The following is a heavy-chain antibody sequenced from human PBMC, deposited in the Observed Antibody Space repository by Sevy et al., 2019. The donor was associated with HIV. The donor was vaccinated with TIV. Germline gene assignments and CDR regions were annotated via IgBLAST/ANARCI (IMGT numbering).Heavy chain of an antibody. V-gene: IGHV4-4*07. D-gene: IGHD7-27*01. Sequence: SETLSLTCTVSGDSFSSYFWAWIRQPAGKGLEWIGRINTSGSTNYTPSLKGRVTMSVDTSKSQFYLKVTPLTAADTAIYFCARSNWVTATNGFSKSYYFDYWGQGSLVTVSS. CDR1: GDSFSSYF. J-gene: IGHJ4*02. CDR2: INTSGST. CDR3: ARSNWVTATNGFSKSYYFDY.